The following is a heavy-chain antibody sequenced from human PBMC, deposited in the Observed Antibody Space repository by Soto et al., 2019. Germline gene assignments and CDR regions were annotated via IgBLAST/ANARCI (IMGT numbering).Heavy chain of an antibody. CDR3: ARSLQSNVDY. CDR2: IFYSGST. J-gene: IGHJ4*02. V-gene: IGHV4-31*03. CDR1: GGSVSSGAYY. Sequence: SQTLSLTCTVSGGSVSSGAYYWSWIRQRPGKGLEWIGYIFYSGSTYYNPSLKSRVTISVDTSKNHFSLKLTSVTVADTAVYYCARSLQSNVDYWGQGTLVTVSS. D-gene: IGHD4-4*01.